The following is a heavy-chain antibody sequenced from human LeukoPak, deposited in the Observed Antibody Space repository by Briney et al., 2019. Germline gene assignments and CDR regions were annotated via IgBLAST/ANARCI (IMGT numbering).Heavy chain of an antibody. V-gene: IGHV3-43*01. J-gene: IGHJ4*02. CDR3: AKDMDRIAASGLFDY. CDR2: ISWDGGTT. Sequence: GGSLRLSCAASGFSFDDYSMHWVRQAPGKSLEWVSLISWDGGTTYYADSVKGRFTISRDNSKNSLYLRMNSLRTEDTALYYCAKDMDRIAASGLFDYWGQGTLVTVSS. D-gene: IGHD6-13*01. CDR1: GFSFDDYS.